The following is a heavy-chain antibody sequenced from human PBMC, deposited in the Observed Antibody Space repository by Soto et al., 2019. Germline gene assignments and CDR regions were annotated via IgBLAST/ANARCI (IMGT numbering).Heavy chain of an antibody. CDR1: GYTCTNYD. CDR2: MNPSSGNT. V-gene: IGHV1-8*01. J-gene: IGHJ4*02. D-gene: IGHD2-21*01. Sequence: QVQLVQSGAEVKKPGASVKVSCKTSGYTCTNYDINWVRQAPGQGLEWMGWMNPSSGNTGYAQQFQGRVSMTRNTAISTAYMQLSGLRSENSAVYFCAKLRQNPASGHNCDYWGQGTLVTVSS. CDR3: AKLRQNPASGHNCDY.